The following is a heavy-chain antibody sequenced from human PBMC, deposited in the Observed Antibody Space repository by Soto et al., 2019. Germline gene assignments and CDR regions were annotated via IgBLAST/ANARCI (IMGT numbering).Heavy chain of an antibody. CDR3: AREIKSEDIVVVRTFGGMDV. D-gene: IGHD2-15*01. CDR1: GFTFSSYG. CDR2: IWYDGSNK. V-gene: IGHV3-33*01. J-gene: IGHJ6*02. Sequence: GSLRLSCAASGFTFSSYGMHWVRQAPGKGLEWVAVIWYDGSNKYYADSVKGRFTISRDNSKNTLYLQMNSLRAEDTAVYYCAREIKSEDIVVVRTFGGMDVWGQGTTVTVSS.